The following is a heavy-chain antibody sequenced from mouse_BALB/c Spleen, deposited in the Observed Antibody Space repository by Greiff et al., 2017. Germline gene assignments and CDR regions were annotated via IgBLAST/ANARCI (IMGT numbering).Heavy chain of an antibody. CDR2: IDPENGNT. CDR1: GFNIKDYY. D-gene: IGHD3-1*01. CDR3: ARTRANAMDY. Sequence: EVKLQQSGAELVRPGALVKLSCKASGFNIKDYYMHWVKQRPEQGLEWIGWIDPENGNTIYDPKFQGKASITADTSSNTAYLQLSSLTSEDTAVYYCARTRANAMDYWGQGTSVTVSS. J-gene: IGHJ4*01. V-gene: IGHV14-1*02.